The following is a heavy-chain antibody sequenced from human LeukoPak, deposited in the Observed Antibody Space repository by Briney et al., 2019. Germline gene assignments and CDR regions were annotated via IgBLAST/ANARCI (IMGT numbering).Heavy chain of an antibody. D-gene: IGHD6-19*01. Sequence: GASVKVSCKASGYTSTGYYMHWVRQAPGQGLEWMGWINPNSGGTNYAQRFQGRVTMTRDTSISTAYMELSRLRSDDTAVYYCARDRTRTEYSSGWYHDYWGQGTLVTVSS. CDR1: GYTSTGYY. J-gene: IGHJ4*02. CDR3: ARDRTRTEYSSGWYHDY. V-gene: IGHV1-2*02. CDR2: INPNSGGT.